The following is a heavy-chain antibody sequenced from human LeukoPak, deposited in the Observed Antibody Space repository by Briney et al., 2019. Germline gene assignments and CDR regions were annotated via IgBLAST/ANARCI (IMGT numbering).Heavy chain of an antibody. Sequence: GASVKVSCKASGYTFTGYYMHWVRQAPGQGLEWMGWINPNSGGTNYAQKFQGRVTTTRDTSISTAYMELSRLRSDDTAVYYCAREARIAVAGTLAWFDPWGQGTLVTVSS. CDR3: AREARIAVAGTLAWFDP. V-gene: IGHV1-2*02. CDR1: GYTFTGYY. CDR2: INPNSGGT. J-gene: IGHJ5*02. D-gene: IGHD6-19*01.